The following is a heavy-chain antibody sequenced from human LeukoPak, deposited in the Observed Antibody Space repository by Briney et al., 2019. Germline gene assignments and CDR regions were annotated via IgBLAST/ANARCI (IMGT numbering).Heavy chain of an antibody. CDR2: VYYSGST. Sequence: SETLSLTCTVSGGSMSSSYWTWIRQPPGKGLEWIGYVYYSGSTNYNPSLKSRVTMSVDTSKNQFSLNLNSVTDADTAVYFCASYRRPPYAFDIWGQGTMVTVSS. CDR3: ASYRRPPYAFDI. J-gene: IGHJ3*02. V-gene: IGHV4-59*01. D-gene: IGHD3-16*02. CDR1: GGSMSSSY.